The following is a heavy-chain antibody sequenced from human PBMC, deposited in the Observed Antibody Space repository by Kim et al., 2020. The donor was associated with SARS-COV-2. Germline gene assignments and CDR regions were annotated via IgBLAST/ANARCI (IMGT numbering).Heavy chain of an antibody. CDR3: AKDGSTAATPVYYDY. J-gene: IGHJ4*02. Sequence: SVKGRFTISRDNSKNTLYLQMNSLRAEDTAVYYCAKDGSTAATPVYYDYWGQGTLVTVSS. V-gene: IGHV3-23*01. D-gene: IGHD6-13*01.